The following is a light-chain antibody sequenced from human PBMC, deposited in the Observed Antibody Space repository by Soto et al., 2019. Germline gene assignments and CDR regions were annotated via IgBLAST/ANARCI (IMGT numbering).Light chain of an antibody. CDR3: QQYYSYPRT. CDR1: QSISSW. V-gene: IGKV1-5*03. Sequence: DIQMTQSPSTLSASFGDRVTITCRASQSISSWLAGYQQKPGKAPKLLIYKASSLESGVPSMFSGRGSGTEFTLTISSLQPDDFATYYCQQYYSYPRTFGGGTKVEIK. CDR2: KAS. J-gene: IGKJ4*01.